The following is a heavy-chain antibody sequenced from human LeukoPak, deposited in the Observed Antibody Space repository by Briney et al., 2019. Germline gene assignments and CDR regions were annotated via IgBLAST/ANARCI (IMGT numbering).Heavy chain of an antibody. V-gene: IGHV6-1*01. D-gene: IGHD2-2*01. CDR3: ARQIVVVPTAMVKGWFDP. Sequence: SQTLSLTCAISGDSVSSNGAAWNWIRQSPSRGLEWLGRTYYRSRWYNDYAESVKSRITINPDTSKHQFSLQLNSVTPEDPAVYYCARQIVVVPTAMVKGWFDPWGQGTLVTVSS. CDR2: TYYRSRWYN. CDR1: GDSVSSNGAA. J-gene: IGHJ5*02.